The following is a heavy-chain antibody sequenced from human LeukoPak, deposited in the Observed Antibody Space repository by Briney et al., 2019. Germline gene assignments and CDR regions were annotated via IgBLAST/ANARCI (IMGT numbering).Heavy chain of an antibody. V-gene: IGHV1-46*01. CDR3: ARASFAYYYDSSGYGHHDY. CDR2: ISPSGGST. Sequence: ASVKVSFKAAVYTFTTYYILGVRRAPGQELGWMGIISPSGGSTSYAQKFQGRVTMTRDTSTSTVYMELSTLRSEDTAVYYCARASFAYYYDSSGYGHHDYWGQGTLVTVSS. J-gene: IGHJ4*02. CDR1: VYTFTTYY. D-gene: IGHD3-22*01.